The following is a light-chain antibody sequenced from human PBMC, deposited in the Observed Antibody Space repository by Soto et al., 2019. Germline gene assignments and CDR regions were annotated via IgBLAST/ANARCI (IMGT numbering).Light chain of an antibody. CDR3: QQYNNWPRT. V-gene: IGKV3-15*01. CDR2: GAS. CDR1: QSVSSN. J-gene: IGKJ1*01. Sequence: EIVMTQSPATLAVSRGERATLSCRASQSVSSNLAWYQQKPGQAPRLLIYGASTRATGIPARFSGSGSGTEFTLTISSLQSEDFAVYYCQQYNNWPRTFGQGTKVDIK.